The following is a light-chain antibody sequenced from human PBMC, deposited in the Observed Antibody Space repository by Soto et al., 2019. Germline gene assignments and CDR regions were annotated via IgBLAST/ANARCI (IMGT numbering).Light chain of an antibody. CDR1: QSVSSSY. CDR3: QQYGSSPWT. V-gene: IGKV3-20*01. Sequence: EIVLKRSPGTLSLWPVEIATLSCRASQSVSSSYLAWYQQKPGQAPRLLIYGASSRATGIPDRFSGSGSGTDFTLTISSLEPEDFAVYYCQQYGSSPWTFGQGTKVDIK. CDR2: GAS. J-gene: IGKJ1*01.